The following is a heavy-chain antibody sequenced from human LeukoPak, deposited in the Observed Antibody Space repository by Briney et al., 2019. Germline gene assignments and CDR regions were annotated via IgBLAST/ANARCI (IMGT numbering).Heavy chain of an antibody. J-gene: IGHJ4*02. CDR2: IVGSGTNT. CDR1: GFTFSSYA. V-gene: IGHV3-23*01. CDR3: AKHATRWYFFDY. Sequence: GGSLRLSCAASGFTFSSYAMSWVRQAPGKGLEWFSTIVGSGTNTYDADSVKGRFTISRDNSKNTVDLQMNSLRAEDTAVYYCAKHATRWYFFDYWGQGSLVTVSS.